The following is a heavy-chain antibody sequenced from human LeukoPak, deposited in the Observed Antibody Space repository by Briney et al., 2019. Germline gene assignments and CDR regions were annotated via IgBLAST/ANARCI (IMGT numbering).Heavy chain of an antibody. V-gene: IGHV3-23*01. CDR3: AKNGVQQWLVLRRDYYYYGMDV. CDR2: ISGSGGST. J-gene: IGHJ6*02. D-gene: IGHD6-19*01. CDR1: GFTFSSYA. Sequence: GGSLRLSCAASGFTFSSYAMSWVRQAPGKGLEWVSAISGSGGSTYYADSVKGRFTISRDNSKNTLYLQMNSLRAEDTAVYYCAKNGVQQWLVLRRDYYYYGMDVWGQGTTVTVSS.